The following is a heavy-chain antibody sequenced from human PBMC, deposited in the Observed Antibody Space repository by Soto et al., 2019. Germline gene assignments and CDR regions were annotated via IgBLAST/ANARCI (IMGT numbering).Heavy chain of an antibody. CDR3: AKDTGDYDSSGYYGAFDI. CDR1: GFTFSSYA. D-gene: IGHD3-22*01. Sequence: LRLSCAASGFTFSSYAMSWVRQAPGKGLEWVSAISGSGGSTYYADSVKGRFTISRDNSKNTLYLQMNSLRAEDTAVYYCAKDTGDYDSSGYYGAFDIWGQGTMVT. CDR2: ISGSGGST. V-gene: IGHV3-23*01. J-gene: IGHJ3*02.